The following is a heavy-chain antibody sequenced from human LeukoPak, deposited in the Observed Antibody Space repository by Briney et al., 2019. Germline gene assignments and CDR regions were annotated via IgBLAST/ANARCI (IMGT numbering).Heavy chain of an antibody. D-gene: IGHD3-3*01. CDR3: ARGEYDFWSGYRPTYYYYMDV. V-gene: IGHV1-2*02. J-gene: IGHJ6*03. CDR1: GYTFTGYY. CDR2: INPNSGGT. Sequence: ASVKVSCKASGYTFTGYYMHWVRQAPGQGLEWMGWINPNSGGTNYAQKFQGRVTMTRDTSISTAYMELSSLRSEDTAVYYCARGEYDFWSGYRPTYYYYMDVWGKGTTVTVSS.